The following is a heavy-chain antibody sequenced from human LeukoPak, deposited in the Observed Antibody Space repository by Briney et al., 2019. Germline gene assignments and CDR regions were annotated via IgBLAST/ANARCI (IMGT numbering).Heavy chain of an antibody. CDR3: TRSSIAAAGFFDY. Sequence: GGSLRLSCTASGFTFGDYAMSWVRQAPGKGLEWVGFIRSKAYGGTTEYAASVKGRFTISRDDSKSIAYQQMNSLKTEDTAVYYCTRSSIAAAGFFDYWGQGTLVTVSS. J-gene: IGHJ4*02. CDR2: IRSKAYGGTT. CDR1: GFTFGDYA. D-gene: IGHD6-13*01. V-gene: IGHV3-49*04.